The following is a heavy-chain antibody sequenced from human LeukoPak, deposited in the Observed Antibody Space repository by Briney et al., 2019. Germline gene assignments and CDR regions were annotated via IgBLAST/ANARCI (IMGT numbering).Heavy chain of an antibody. J-gene: IGHJ3*02. CDR3: AKDREYSSGWPHAFDI. V-gene: IGHV3-48*03. CDR2: ISSSGSTI. CDR1: GFTFSSYE. D-gene: IGHD6-19*01. Sequence: GGSLRLSCAASGFTFSSYEMNWVCQAPGKGLEWVSYISSSGSTIYYADSVKGRFTVSRDNSKNSLYLQMNSLRTEDTALYYCAKDREYSSGWPHAFDIWGQGAMVTVSS.